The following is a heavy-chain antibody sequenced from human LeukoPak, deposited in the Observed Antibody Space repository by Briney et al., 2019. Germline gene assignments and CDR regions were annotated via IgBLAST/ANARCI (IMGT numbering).Heavy chain of an antibody. Sequence: PSETLSLTCTVSGYSMSSGYYWGWIRQPPERGLEWIGSMYHTGSTYYNPSLKSRVTISVDTSKNQFYLKLSSVTAADTAVYYCARVSSIVVPEVLWFDPWGQGTLVTVSS. D-gene: IGHD2-21*01. V-gene: IGHV4-38-2*02. J-gene: IGHJ5*02. CDR3: ARVSSIVVPEVLWFDP. CDR1: GYSMSSGYY. CDR2: MYHTGST.